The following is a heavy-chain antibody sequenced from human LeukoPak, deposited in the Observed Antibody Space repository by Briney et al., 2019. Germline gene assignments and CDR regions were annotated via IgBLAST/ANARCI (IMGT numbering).Heavy chain of an antibody. Sequence: PGGSLRLSCAASGFTFTSHGMHWVRQAPGKGLEWVAFTRNDGNNKYYADSVKGRFTISRDNSKNTLSLQMNSLRTEDTAVYHCARDRDWAFDYWGQGILVTVSS. J-gene: IGHJ4*02. V-gene: IGHV3-30*02. CDR1: GFTFTSHG. CDR2: TRNDGNNK. CDR3: ARDRDWAFDY. D-gene: IGHD2-21*01.